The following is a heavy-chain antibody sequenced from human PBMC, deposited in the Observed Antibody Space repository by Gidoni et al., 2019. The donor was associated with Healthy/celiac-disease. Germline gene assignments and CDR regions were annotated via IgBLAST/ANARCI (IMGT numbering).Heavy chain of an antibody. CDR2: IYHSGST. J-gene: IGHJ6*02. CDR1: GGSIRSSNW. Sequence: QVQLQESGPGMVKPSGTLSLTCAVSGGSIRSSNWWSWVRQPPGKGVEWIGEIYHSGSTNYNPSLKSRVTISVDKSKNQFSLKLSSVTAADTAVYYCARARVVGYYYYYGMDVWGQGTTVTVSS. D-gene: IGHD2-15*01. V-gene: IGHV4-4*02. CDR3: ARARVVGYYYYYGMDV.